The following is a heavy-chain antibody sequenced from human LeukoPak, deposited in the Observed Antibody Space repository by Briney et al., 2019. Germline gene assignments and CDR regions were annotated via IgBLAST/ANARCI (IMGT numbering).Heavy chain of an antibody. CDR1: GFTFSSYA. CDR3: AKCRGYYDSSAPPGI. CDR2: ISYDGSNK. Sequence: GGSLRLSCAASGFTFSSYAMHWVRQAPGKGLEWVAVISYDGSNKYYADSVKGRFTISRDNSKNTLYLQMNSLKAEDTAVYYCAKCRGYYDSSAPPGIWGQGTMVTVSS. D-gene: IGHD3-22*01. V-gene: IGHV3-30*18. J-gene: IGHJ3*02.